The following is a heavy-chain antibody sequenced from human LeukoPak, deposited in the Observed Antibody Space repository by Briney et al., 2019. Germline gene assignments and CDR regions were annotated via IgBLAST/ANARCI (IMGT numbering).Heavy chain of an antibody. J-gene: IGHJ6*02. V-gene: IGHV3-48*03. CDR1: GFTFSSYE. Sequence: SGGSLRLSCAASGFTFSSYEMNWVRQAPGKGLEWVSYISSSGSTIYYADSVKGRFTISRDNAKNSLYLQMNSLRAEDTAVYYCARNPVPAYYYYYGMDVWGQGTTVTVSS. CDR3: ARNPVPAYYYYYGMDV. CDR2: ISSSGSTI.